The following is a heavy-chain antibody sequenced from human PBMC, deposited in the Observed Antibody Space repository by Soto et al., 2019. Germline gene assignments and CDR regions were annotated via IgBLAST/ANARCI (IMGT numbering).Heavy chain of an antibody. Sequence: GGSLRLSCAASGFTFSSYAMSWVRQAPGKGLEWVSGISDSGGSTYYADSVKGRFTISRDNSKNTLYLQMNSLRDEDTAVYYCAKGTYYYGSAPYYFDYWGQGTLVTVSS. V-gene: IGHV3-23*01. D-gene: IGHD3-10*01. CDR2: ISDSGGST. J-gene: IGHJ4*02. CDR1: GFTFSSYA. CDR3: AKGTYYYGSAPYYFDY.